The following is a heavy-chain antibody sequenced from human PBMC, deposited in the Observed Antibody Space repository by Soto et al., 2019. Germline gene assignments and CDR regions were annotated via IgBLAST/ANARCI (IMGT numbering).Heavy chain of an antibody. D-gene: IGHD3-22*01. Sequence: SETLSLTCTVSGGSISSGGYYWSWIRQHPGKGLEWIGYIYYSGSTYYNPSLKSRVTISVDTSKNQFSLKLSSVTAADTAVYYCARAPPYYYDSSGFLGPFDPWGQGTLVTVSS. V-gene: IGHV4-31*03. CDR1: GGSISSGGYY. CDR3: ARAPPYYYDSSGFLGPFDP. CDR2: IYYSGST. J-gene: IGHJ5*02.